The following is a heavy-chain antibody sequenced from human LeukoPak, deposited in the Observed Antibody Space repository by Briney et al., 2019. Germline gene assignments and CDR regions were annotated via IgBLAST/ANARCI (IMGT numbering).Heavy chain of an antibody. J-gene: IGHJ4*02. Sequence: SETLSLTCTVSGGSISSYYWSWIRQPPGKGLEWIGYIYYSGSTNYNPSLKGRVTISVDTSKNQFSLKLSSVTAADTAVYYCASLGDYYDSSGRDYWGQGTLVTVSS. D-gene: IGHD3-22*01. V-gene: IGHV4-59*01. CDR2: IYYSGST. CDR3: ASLGDYYDSSGRDY. CDR1: GGSISSYY.